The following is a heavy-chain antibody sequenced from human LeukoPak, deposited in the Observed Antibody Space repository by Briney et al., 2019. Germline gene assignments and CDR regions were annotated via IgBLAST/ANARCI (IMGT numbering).Heavy chain of an antibody. D-gene: IGHD1-7*01. CDR2: IIPIFGTA. CDR1: GGTFSSYA. J-gene: IGHJ5*02. CDR3: ARGLGTRLNWFDP. V-gene: IGHV1-69*13. Sequence: ASVKVSCKASGGTFSSYAISWVRQAPGQGLEWMGGIIPIFGTASYAQKFQGRITITADESTSTAYMELSSLRSEDTAVYYCARGLGTRLNWFDPWGQGTLVTVSS.